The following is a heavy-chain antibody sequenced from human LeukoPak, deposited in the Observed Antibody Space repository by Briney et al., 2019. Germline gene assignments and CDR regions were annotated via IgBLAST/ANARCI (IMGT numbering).Heavy chain of an antibody. CDR1: GFTFDDYA. V-gene: IGHV3-9*01. Sequence: GRSLRLSCAASGFTFDDYAMHWVRQTPGKGLEWVSGISWNSGNIGYADSVKGRFTISRDNAKNSLYLQMNSLRAEDTAVYYCAREARYYGWFDPWGQGTLVTVSS. CDR2: ISWNSGNI. D-gene: IGHD3-22*01. J-gene: IGHJ5*02. CDR3: AREARYYGWFDP.